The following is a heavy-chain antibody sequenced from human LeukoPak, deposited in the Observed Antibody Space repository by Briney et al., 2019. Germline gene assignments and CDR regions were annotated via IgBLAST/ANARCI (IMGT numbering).Heavy chain of an antibody. D-gene: IGHD3-10*01. CDR1: GFTFSSYA. V-gene: IGHV3-23*01. CDR3: AKDQLYMSGSGSYSYALFDY. J-gene: IGHJ4*02. CDR2: ISGSGGST. Sequence: PGGSLRLSCAASGFTFSSYAMSWVRQAPGKGLEWVSAISGSGGSTYYADSVKGRFTISRDNSKNTLYLQMNSLRAEDTAVYYCAKDQLYMSGSGSYSYALFDYWGQGTLVTVSS.